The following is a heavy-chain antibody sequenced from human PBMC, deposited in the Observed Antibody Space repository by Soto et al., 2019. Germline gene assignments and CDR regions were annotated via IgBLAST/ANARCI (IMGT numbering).Heavy chain of an antibody. V-gene: IGHV3-7*01. CDR1: GLTFSSYW. CDR2: VRQDGSQK. J-gene: IGHJ5*01. CDR3: LIDGSSRWHSIS. D-gene: IGHD6-19*01. Sequence: PGGSLRLSCEASGLTFSSYWMSCVRQAPGKGLEWVANVRQDGSQKFLVDSVKGRFTISRDNAKNSMYLQMNSLRAEDTAVYYCLIDGSSRWHSISW.